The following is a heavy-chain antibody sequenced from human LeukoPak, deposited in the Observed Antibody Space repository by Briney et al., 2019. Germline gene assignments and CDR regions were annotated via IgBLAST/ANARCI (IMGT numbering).Heavy chain of an antibody. Sequence: SQTLSLTCAVSGGSISSGGYSWSWIRQPPGKGLEWIGYIYHSGSTYYNPSLKSRVTISVDRSKNQFSLKLSSVTAADTAVYYCARAGSSGAFDYWGQETLVTVSS. CDR1: GGSISSGGYS. CDR2: IYHSGST. CDR3: ARAGSSGAFDY. J-gene: IGHJ4*02. D-gene: IGHD6-6*01. V-gene: IGHV4-30-2*01.